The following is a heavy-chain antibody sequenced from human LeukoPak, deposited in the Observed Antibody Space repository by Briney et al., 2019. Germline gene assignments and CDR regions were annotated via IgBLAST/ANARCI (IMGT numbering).Heavy chain of an antibody. CDR3: ARDRPRELYFYDPGDAFDI. D-gene: IGHD3-22*01. V-gene: IGHV1-69*05. CDR2: IIPIFGTA. J-gene: IGHJ3*02. CDR1: GGTFSSYA. Sequence: ASVKVSCKASGGTFSSYAISWVRQAPGQGLEWMGGIIPIFGTANCAQKFQGRITMTTDTSTSTTYMEVKSLRSDDTAVYYCARDRPRELYFYDPGDAFDIWGQGTMVTVSS.